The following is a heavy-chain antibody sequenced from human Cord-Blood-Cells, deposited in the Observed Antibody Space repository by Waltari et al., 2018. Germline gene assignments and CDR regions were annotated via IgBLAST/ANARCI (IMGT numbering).Heavy chain of an antibody. V-gene: IGHV1-24*01. CDR3: ATDRERYSYGYPYYFDY. CDR1: GYTLTELS. J-gene: IGHJ4*02. Sequence: QVQLVQSGAEVKKPGASVKVSCKVSGYTLTELSIPRVRQPPGKGLEWMGGFDPEDGETIYAQKFQGRVTMTEDTSTDTAYMELSSLRSEDTAVYYCATDRERYSYGYPYYFDYWGQGTLVTVSS. D-gene: IGHD5-18*01. CDR2: FDPEDGET.